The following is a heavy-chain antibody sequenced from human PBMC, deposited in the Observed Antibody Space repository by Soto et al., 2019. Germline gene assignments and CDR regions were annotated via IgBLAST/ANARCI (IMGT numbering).Heavy chain of an antibody. D-gene: IGHD2-2*01. CDR2: IYYSGST. J-gene: IGHJ5*02. V-gene: IGHV4-59*01. CDR3: ARLVRSTSCYACWFDP. Sequence: SETLSLTCTVSGGSISSYYWSWIRQPPGKGLEWIGYIYYSGSTNYNPFLKSRVTISVDTSKNQFSLKLSSVTAADTAVYYCARLVRSTSCYACWFDPWGQGTLVTVSS. CDR1: GGSISSYY.